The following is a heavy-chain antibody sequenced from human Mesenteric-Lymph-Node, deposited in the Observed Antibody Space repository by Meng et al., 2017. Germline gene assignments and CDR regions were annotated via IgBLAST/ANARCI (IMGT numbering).Heavy chain of an antibody. Sequence: VPLVESGGGSVPPGGSLRLSCAVSGFTFSNYYMHWVRQAPGKGLVWVSRISLDGSATTYADSVKGRFTISRDNAKNTVYLQMNSLRVEDTAVYYCAGTTMTPDSDYWGQGTLVTVSS. CDR3: AGTTMTPDSDY. V-gene: IGHV3-74*01. J-gene: IGHJ4*02. D-gene: IGHD4-17*01. CDR1: GFTFSNYY. CDR2: ISLDGSAT.